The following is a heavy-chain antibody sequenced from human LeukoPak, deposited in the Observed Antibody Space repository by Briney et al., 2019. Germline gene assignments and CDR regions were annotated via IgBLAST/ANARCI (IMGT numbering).Heavy chain of an antibody. J-gene: IGHJ4*02. CDR3: ARDDSSGYYFDY. Sequence: SETLSLTCTVSGGSITSSSYYRGWIRQPPGKGLEWIGSIYYSGSTYYNPSLKSRVTISVYTSKNQFSLKLSSVTAADTAVYYCARDDSSGYYFDYWGQGTLVTVSS. CDR1: GGSITSSSYY. D-gene: IGHD3-22*01. V-gene: IGHV4-39*01. CDR2: IYYSGST.